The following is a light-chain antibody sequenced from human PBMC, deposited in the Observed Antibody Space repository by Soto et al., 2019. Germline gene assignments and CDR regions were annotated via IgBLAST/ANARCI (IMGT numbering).Light chain of an antibody. CDR2: KNN. V-gene: IGLV1-47*01. CDR1: ASNVGSTY. J-gene: IGLJ2*01. CDR3: ASWDNDLNGPI. Sequence: QSVLTKPPSASGTPGQRVSISWSGSASNVGSTYVFWYQQVPGTAPTLLIYKNNQRPSGVSDRFSGSKSGTSASLAISGLRVDDEADYYCASWDNDLNGPIFGGGTKLTVL.